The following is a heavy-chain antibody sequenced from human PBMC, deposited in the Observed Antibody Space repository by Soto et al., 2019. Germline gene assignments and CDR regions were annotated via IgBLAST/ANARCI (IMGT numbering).Heavy chain of an antibody. Sequence: GGSLRLSCAASGFTFSSYGMHWVRQAPGKGLEWVSAISYGGGTTYYADSVKGRFTISRDNSKNTLYLQMNSLRAEDTAVYYCAKNPGYYYDSTGYHFDYWGQGTLVTVSS. V-gene: IGHV3-23*01. J-gene: IGHJ4*02. CDR1: GFTFSSYG. CDR3: AKNPGYYYDSTGYHFDY. CDR2: ISYGGGTT. D-gene: IGHD3-22*01.